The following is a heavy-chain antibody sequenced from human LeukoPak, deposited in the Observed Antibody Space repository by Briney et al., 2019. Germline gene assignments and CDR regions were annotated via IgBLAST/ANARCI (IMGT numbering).Heavy chain of an antibody. CDR1: GGSISTYY. CDR2: VYTSGNT. CDR3: ARAGGYSSVIIDY. D-gene: IGHD5-18*01. J-gene: IGHJ4*02. V-gene: IGHV4-4*07. Sequence: SETLSLTCTVSGGSISTYYWSWIRQPAGKGLEWIGRVYTSGNTNYSPSLKSRLTMSVDPSKNQFSLRLNSVTAADTAMYYCARAGGYSSVIIDYWGQGTLVTVSS.